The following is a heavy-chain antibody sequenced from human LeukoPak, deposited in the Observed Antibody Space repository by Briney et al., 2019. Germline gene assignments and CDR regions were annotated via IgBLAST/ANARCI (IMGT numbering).Heavy chain of an antibody. CDR2: MNPNSGNT. CDR1: GYTFTSYG. J-gene: IGHJ3*02. V-gene: IGHV1-8*02. Sequence: ASVKVSCKASGYTFTSYGISWVRQAPGQGLEWMGWMNPNSGNTGYAQKFQGRVTMTRNTSISTAYMELSSLRSEDTAVYYCARLWSLHDAFDIWGQGTMVTVSS. D-gene: IGHD3-10*01. CDR3: ARLWSLHDAFDI.